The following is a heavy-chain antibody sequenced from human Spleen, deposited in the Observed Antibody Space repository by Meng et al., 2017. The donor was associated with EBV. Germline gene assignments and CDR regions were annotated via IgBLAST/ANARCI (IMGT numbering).Heavy chain of an antibody. D-gene: IGHD6-13*01. J-gene: IGHJ1*01. CDR2: INTNTGNP. Sequence: QVQLVQSGPGLKKPGASVKVSCKASGYTFTNYAMHWVRQAPGQGLEWMGWINTNTGNPTYAQGLTGRFVFSLDTSVSTAYLQISSLKAEDTAVYYCARTERQQVVLYGAADEYFQHWGQGTLVTVSS. V-gene: IGHV7-4-1*02. CDR3: ARTERQQVVLYGAADEYFQH. CDR1: GYTFTNYA.